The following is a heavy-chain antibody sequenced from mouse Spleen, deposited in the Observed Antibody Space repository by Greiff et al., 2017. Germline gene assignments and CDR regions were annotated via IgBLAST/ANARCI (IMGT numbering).Heavy chain of an antibody. D-gene: IGHD1-1*01. V-gene: IGHV1-15*01. CDR2: IDPETGGT. CDR3: TRGYGSHYYAMDY. CDR1: GYTFTDYE. Sequence: QVQLQQSGAELVRPGASVTLSCKASGYTFTDYEMHWVKQTPVHGLEWIGAIDPETGGTAYNQKFKGKAILTADKSSSTAYMELRSLTSEDSAVYYCTRGYGSHYYAMDYWGQGTSVTVSS. J-gene: IGHJ4*01.